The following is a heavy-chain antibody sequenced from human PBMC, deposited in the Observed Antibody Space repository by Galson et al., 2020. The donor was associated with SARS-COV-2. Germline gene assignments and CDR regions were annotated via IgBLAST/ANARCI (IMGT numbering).Heavy chain of an antibody. J-gene: IGHJ1*01. D-gene: IGHD3-22*01. Sequence: GESLKISCAASEFTFSNYDMNWVRLAPGKGPEWLSYISSRGSTTFYADSVKGRFTVSRDNAKNSLFLQMNRLRAEDTAVYYCARSDYDGNGKAYFQHWGQGSLVTVSS. CDR2: ISSRGSTT. V-gene: IGHV3-48*03. CDR1: EFTFSNYD. CDR3: ARSDYDGNGKAYFQH.